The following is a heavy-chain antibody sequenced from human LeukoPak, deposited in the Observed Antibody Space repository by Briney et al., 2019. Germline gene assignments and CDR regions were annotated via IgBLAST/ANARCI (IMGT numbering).Heavy chain of an antibody. J-gene: IGHJ4*02. Sequence: ASVKVSCKASGYTFTSYGISWVRQAPGQGLEWMGWMNPRSGYAGYAQKFRGRVTITRNTSISTAYMELSSLRSEDTAVYYCVRGGDWEQQLPGYYDYWGQGTLVTVSS. CDR1: GYTFTSYG. V-gene: IGHV1-8*03. D-gene: IGHD6-13*01. CDR3: VRGGDWEQQLPGYYDY. CDR2: MNPRSGYA.